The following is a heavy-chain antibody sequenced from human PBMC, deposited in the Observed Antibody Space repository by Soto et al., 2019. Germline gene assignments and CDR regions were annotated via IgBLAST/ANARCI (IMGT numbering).Heavy chain of an antibody. D-gene: IGHD6-6*01. V-gene: IGHV4-31*03. Sequence: QVQLQESGPGLVKPSQTLSLTCTVSGGSISSGGYYWSWIRQHPGKGLEWIWYIDYSGSTYYNPSIKRRVTISVDTSKNQFALKLSSVTAADTAVYYCARDRLSIAARGLAFDIWGQGTMVTVSS. CDR3: ARDRLSIAARGLAFDI. CDR1: GGSISSGGYY. J-gene: IGHJ3*02. CDR2: IDYSGST.